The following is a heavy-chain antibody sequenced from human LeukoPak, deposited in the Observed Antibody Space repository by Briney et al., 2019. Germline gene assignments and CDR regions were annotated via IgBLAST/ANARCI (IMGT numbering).Heavy chain of an antibody. D-gene: IGHD6-13*01. CDR1: GFTFSNAW. Sequence: GGSLRLSCAASGFTFSNAWMNWVRQAPGKGLEWVSRIKSKTDGGTTDYAAPVKGRFTISRDDSKNTLYLQMNSLKTEDTAVYYCTTRFGIAAAGRRTDYYYGMDVWGQGTTVTVSS. CDR2: IKSKTDGGTT. V-gene: IGHV3-15*07. J-gene: IGHJ6*02. CDR3: TTRFGIAAAGRRTDYYYGMDV.